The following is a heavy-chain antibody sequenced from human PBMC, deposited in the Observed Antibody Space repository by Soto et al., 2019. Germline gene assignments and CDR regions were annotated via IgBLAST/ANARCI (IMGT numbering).Heavy chain of an antibody. J-gene: IGHJ6*03. D-gene: IGHD4-17*01. CDR2: IYHTGST. Sequence: SETLSLTCTVSGGSVSSYYWNWVRQPPGKGLEWIGYIYHTGSTNYNPSLKSRVTISVDTSKNQFSLKLSSVTAADTAVYYCARAVYGDYEYYHYYMDVWGKGTTVTVSS. CDR1: GGSVSSYY. CDR3: ARAVYGDYEYYHYYMDV. V-gene: IGHV4-59*02.